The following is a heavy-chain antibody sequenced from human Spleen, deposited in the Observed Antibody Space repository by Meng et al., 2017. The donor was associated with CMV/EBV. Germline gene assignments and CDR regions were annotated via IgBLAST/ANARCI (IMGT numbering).Heavy chain of an antibody. Sequence: CTVSGASVNSGDYYWSWIRQPPGKGLEWIGYIYYSGNTKYNPSLKSRVTISVDTSKNQFSLKLTSVTAADTAVYYCARTDFWGAYDTEISWFDPWGQGTLVTVS. CDR1: GASVNSGDYY. CDR2: IYYSGNT. J-gene: IGHJ5*02. V-gene: IGHV4-61*08. D-gene: IGHD3-3*01. CDR3: ARTDFWGAYDTEISWFDP.